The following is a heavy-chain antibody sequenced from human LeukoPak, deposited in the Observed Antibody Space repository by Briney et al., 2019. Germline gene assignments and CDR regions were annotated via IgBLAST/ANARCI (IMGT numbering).Heavy chain of an antibody. D-gene: IGHD3-10*01. CDR2: IKPNSGGT. V-gene: IGHV1-2*02. J-gene: IGHJ5*02. CDR1: GYTFTNYG. Sequence: ASVKVSCKAFGYTFTNYGISWVRQAPGQGLEWMGWIKPNSGGTRSAQKFQGRVTMTRDTSISTAYMELSSLRYDDTAVYYCATNILVRDIINWFDPWGQGTLVTVSS. CDR3: ATNILVRDIINWFDP.